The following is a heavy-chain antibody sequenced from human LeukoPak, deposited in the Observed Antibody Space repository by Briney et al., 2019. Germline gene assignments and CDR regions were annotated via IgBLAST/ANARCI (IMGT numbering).Heavy chain of an antibody. J-gene: IGHJ4*02. CDR3: ARVRYDYVWGSYREYYFDY. CDR1: GGSFSGYY. CDR2: INHSGST. Sequence: SETLSLTCAVYGGSFSGYYWSWIRQPPGKGLEWIGEINHSGSTNYNPSLKSRVTISVDTSKNQFSPKLSSVTAADTAVYYCARVRYDYVWGSYREYYFDYWGQGTLVTVSS. D-gene: IGHD3-16*02. V-gene: IGHV4-34*01.